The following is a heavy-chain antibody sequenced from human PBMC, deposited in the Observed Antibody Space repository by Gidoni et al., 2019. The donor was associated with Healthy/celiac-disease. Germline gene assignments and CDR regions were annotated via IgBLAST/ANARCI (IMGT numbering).Heavy chain of an antibody. CDR3: ARSGYYYDSSAYITNFDY. J-gene: IGHJ4*02. D-gene: IGHD3-22*01. CDR2: IIPIFGTA. V-gene: IGHV1-69*01. CDR1: GGTFSSYA. Sequence: QVQLVQSGAEVKKPGFSVKVSCKASGGTFSSYAISWVRQAPGQGLEWMGGIIPIFGTANYAQKFQGRVTITADESTGTAYMELSSLRSEDTAVYYCARSGYYYDSSAYITNFDYWGQGTLVTVSS.